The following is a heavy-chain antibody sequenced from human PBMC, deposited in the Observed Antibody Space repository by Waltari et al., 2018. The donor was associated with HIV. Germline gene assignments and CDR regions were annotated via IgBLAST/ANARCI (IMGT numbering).Heavy chain of an antibody. Sequence: QLLESGGGLVEPGGSLRLSCAATGFIFTGFAMDWVRQAPGKGLEGVSAIRGGGETFYADSGKGRFTISRDNSKNTLYLQMNSLRADDAAVYYCVKDSGRAADVFDLWGQGTMVTVSS. CDR1: GFIFTGFA. J-gene: IGHJ3*01. CDR3: VKDSGRAADVFDL. V-gene: IGHV3-23*01. D-gene: IGHD3-10*01. CDR2: IRGGGET.